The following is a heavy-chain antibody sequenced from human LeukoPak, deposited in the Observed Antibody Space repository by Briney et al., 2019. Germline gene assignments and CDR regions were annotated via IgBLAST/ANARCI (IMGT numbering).Heavy chain of an antibody. CDR2: IIPILGIA. J-gene: IGHJ3*02. CDR1: GGTFSSYA. Sequence: GASVKVSCKASGGTFSSYAISWVRQAPGQGLEWMGRIIPILGIANYAQKFQGRVTITADKSTSTAHMELSSLRSEDTAVYYCARDRGRDTAMAIDAFDIWGQGTMVTVSS. CDR3: ARDRGRDTAMAIDAFDI. D-gene: IGHD5-18*01. V-gene: IGHV1-69*04.